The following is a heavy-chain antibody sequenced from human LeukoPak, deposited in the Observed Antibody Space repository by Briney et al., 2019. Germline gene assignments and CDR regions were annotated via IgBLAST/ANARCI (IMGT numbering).Heavy chain of an antibody. J-gene: IGHJ4*02. CDR3: ARASPNDILTGYLAY. V-gene: IGHV3-30*03. CDR1: GFTFSSYG. CDR2: ISYDGSNK. D-gene: IGHD3-9*01. Sequence: PGGSLRLSCAASGFTFSSYGMHWVRQAPGKGLEWVAVISYDGSNKYYADSVKGRFTISRDNSKNTLYLQMNSLRAEDTAVYYCARASPNDILTGYLAYWGQGTLVTVSS.